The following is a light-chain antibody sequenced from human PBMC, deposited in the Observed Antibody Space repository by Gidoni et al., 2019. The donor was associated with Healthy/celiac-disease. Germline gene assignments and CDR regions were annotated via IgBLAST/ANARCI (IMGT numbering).Light chain of an antibody. Sequence: QYVLTQPPSVSEAPGQKVTISCSGSSSKVGNNYVSWYQQLPGTAPKLLIYDNNKRPSGIPARFSGSKSGTSATLGITGLQTGDEADYYCGTWDSSLSVSFGGGTKLTVL. J-gene: IGLJ2*01. V-gene: IGLV1-51*01. CDR2: DNN. CDR1: SSKVGNNY. CDR3: GTWDSSLSVS.